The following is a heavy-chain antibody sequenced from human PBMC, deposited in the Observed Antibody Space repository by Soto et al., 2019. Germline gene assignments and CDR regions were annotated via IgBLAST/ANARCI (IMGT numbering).Heavy chain of an antibody. CDR1: GFTFSSYG. V-gene: IGHV3-30*18. Sequence: QVQLVESGGGVVQPGRSLRLSCAASGFTFSSYGMHWVRQAPGKGLEWVAVISYGGSNKYYADSVKGRFTISRDNSKNTLYLQMNSLRAEDTAVYYCAKDRRPNYYYCMDVWGQGTTVTVSS. CDR2: ISYGGSNK. D-gene: IGHD6-25*01. CDR3: AKDRRPNYYYCMDV. J-gene: IGHJ6*02.